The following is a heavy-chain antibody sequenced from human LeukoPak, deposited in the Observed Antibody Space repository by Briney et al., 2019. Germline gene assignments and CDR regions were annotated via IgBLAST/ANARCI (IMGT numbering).Heavy chain of an antibody. CDR3: ARGLDYYDSHHI. Sequence: SVKVSCKASGGTFSSYAISWERQAPGQGLEWMGGIIPIFGTANYAQKFQGRVTITTDESTSTAYMELSSLRSEDTAVYYCARGLDYYDSHHIWGQGTMVTVSS. D-gene: IGHD3-22*01. CDR1: GGTFSSYA. CDR2: IIPIFGTA. V-gene: IGHV1-69*05. J-gene: IGHJ3*02.